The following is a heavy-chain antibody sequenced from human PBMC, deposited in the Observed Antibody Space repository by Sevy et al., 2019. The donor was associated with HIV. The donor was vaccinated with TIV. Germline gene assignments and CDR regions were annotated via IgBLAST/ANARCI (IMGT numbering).Heavy chain of an antibody. V-gene: IGHV3-48*01. Sequence: GSLRLSCAASGFTFSSYSMNWVRQAPGKGLEWVSYISSSSSTIYYADSVKGRFTISRDNAKNSLYLQMNSLRAEDTAVYYCARDRVDYGGNSDAFDIWGQGTMVTVSS. CDR1: GFTFSSYS. D-gene: IGHD4-17*01. CDR3: ARDRVDYGGNSDAFDI. CDR2: ISSSSSTI. J-gene: IGHJ3*02.